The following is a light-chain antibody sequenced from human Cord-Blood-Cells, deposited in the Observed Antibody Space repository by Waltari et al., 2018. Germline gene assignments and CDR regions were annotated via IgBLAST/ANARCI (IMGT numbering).Light chain of an antibody. J-gene: IGLJ1*01. CDR3: CSYAGSSTYV. CDR2: EGS. V-gene: IGLV2-23*01. CDR1: SSDVGSYNL. Sequence: QSALTQPASVSGSPGQSIPISCTGTSSDVGSYNLVSWYQQHPGKAPKLMIYEGSKRPSVVSNRFSGSKSGNTASLTISGLQAEDEADYYCCSYAGSSTYVFGTGTKVTVL.